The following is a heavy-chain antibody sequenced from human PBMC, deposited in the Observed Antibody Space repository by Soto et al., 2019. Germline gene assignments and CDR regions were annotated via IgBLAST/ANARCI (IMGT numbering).Heavy chain of an antibody. J-gene: IGHJ4*02. CDR1: GFTFSSYA. D-gene: IGHD4-17*01. CDR2: VSRAGNYT. CDR3: VKYTVTEDSGDS. V-gene: IGHV3-23*01. Sequence: EVQLLESGGDVVRPGGSLRLSCAASGFTFSSYAMGWVRQAPGKGLGWVAGVSRAGNYTFYADSVTGRFSISRDNSRDTVHLYIDALRCDDTAVYFCVKYTVTEDSGDSWGQGTLVSVSS.